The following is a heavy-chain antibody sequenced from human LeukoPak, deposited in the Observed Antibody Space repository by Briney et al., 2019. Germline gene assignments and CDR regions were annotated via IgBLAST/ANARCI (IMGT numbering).Heavy chain of an antibody. D-gene: IGHD3-3*01. CDR3: AKALRFLEWLPRYYFDY. V-gene: IGHV3-23*01. Sequence: PGGSLRLSCAASGFTFSSYAMSWVRQAPGKGLEWVSAISGSGGSTYYADSVKGRFTISRDNSKNTRYLQMNSLRAEDTAVYYCAKALRFLEWLPRYYFDYWGQGTLVTVSS. CDR1: GFTFSSYA. J-gene: IGHJ4*02. CDR2: ISGSGGST.